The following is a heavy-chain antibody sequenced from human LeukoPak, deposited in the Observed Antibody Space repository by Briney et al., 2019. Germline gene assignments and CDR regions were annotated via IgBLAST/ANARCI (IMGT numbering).Heavy chain of an antibody. D-gene: IGHD3-9*01. V-gene: IGHV3-66*01. CDR1: GFTVSSNF. CDR3: ALGLVTDY. Sequence: GGSLRLSCAASGFTVSSNFMSWVRQAPGKGLEWVSVIYSGGSTYYADSVKGRFTISRDNSKNALYLQMNSLRVEDTAVYYCALGLVTDYWGQGTLVTVSS. J-gene: IGHJ4*02. CDR2: IYSGGST.